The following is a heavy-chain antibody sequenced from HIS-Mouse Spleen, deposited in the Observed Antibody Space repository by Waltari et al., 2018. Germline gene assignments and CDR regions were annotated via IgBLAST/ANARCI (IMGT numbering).Heavy chain of an antibody. CDR1: GGSISSSSYY. CDR2: IYYSGRT. J-gene: IGHJ2*01. Sequence: QLQLQESGPGLVKPSETLSLTCTVSGGSISSSSYYWGWIRQPPGKGLEWIWIIYYSGRTYYNPSLKGRVTISVDTSKNQFSLKLSAVTAADTAVYYCAREIPYSSSWYDWYFDLWGRGTLVTVSS. V-gene: IGHV4-39*07. D-gene: IGHD6-13*01. CDR3: AREIPYSSSWYDWYFDL.